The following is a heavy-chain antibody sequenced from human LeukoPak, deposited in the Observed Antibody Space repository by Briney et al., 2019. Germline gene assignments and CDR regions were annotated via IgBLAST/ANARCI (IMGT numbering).Heavy chain of an antibody. D-gene: IGHD5-18*01. CDR1: GGSFSGYY. J-gene: IGHJ6*02. Sequence: TSETLSLTCAVYGGSFSGYYWSWIRQPPGKGLEWIGEINHSGSTNYNPSLKSRVAISVDTSKNQFSLKLSSVTAADTAVYYCASQKRGYRKHYGMDVWGQGTTVTVSS. V-gene: IGHV4-34*01. CDR2: INHSGST. CDR3: ASQKRGYRKHYGMDV.